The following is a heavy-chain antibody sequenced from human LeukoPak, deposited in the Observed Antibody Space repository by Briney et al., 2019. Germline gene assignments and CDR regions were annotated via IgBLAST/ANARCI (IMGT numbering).Heavy chain of an antibody. V-gene: IGHV3-33*01. CDR3: ARDLFTPRTITRHLL. CDR1: GFTFSSYG. Sequence: GGSLRLSCAASGFTFSSYGMHWVRQAPGKGLEWVAVIWYDGSNKYYADSVKGRFTISRDNSKNTLYLQMNSLRAEDTAVYYCARDLFTPRTITRHLLWGQGTMVTVSS. CDR2: IWYDGSNK. D-gene: IGHD3-9*01. J-gene: IGHJ3*01.